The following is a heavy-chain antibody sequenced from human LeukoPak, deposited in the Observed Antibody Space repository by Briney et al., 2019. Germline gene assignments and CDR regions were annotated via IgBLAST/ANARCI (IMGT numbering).Heavy chain of an antibody. CDR1: GFTFDDYG. Sequence: PGGSLRLXCAASGFTFDDYGMSWVRQAPGKGLESVSGINWNGGSTGYADSVKGRFTISRDNAKNSLYLQMNSLRAEDTALYYCARAGRYDKGRGDFDYWGQGTLVTVSS. V-gene: IGHV3-20*04. CDR2: INWNGGST. D-gene: IGHD3-10*01. J-gene: IGHJ4*02. CDR3: ARAGRYDKGRGDFDY.